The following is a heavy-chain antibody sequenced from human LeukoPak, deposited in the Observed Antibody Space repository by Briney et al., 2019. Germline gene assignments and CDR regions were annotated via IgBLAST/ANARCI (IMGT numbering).Heavy chain of an antibody. CDR2: ISSTGSTI. CDR3: AKSVLGA. Sequence: GGSLRLSCAASQFTFDHYAMNWVRQAPGKGLEWVSYISSTGSTIYYADSVKGRFTISRDNAKNSLYLQMNSLRDEDTAMYYCAKSVLGAWGQGTLVTVSS. J-gene: IGHJ5*02. D-gene: IGHD6-6*01. V-gene: IGHV3-48*02. CDR1: QFTFDHYA.